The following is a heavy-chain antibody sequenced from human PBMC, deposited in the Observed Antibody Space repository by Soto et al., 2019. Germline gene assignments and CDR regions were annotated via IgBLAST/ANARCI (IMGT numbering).Heavy chain of an antibody. CDR3: ASMIRESYYYNYGMDS. Sequence: SETLSLTCMVSGGSISRSSYYWGWIRQPPGKGLEWIGSMSNSGSTYYNPSLKSRVTISGDMSRNQFSLNLSSVTAADTAVYFCASMIRESYYYNYGMDSWGQGTTVTVS. CDR2: MSNSGST. J-gene: IGHJ6*02. CDR1: GGSISRSSYY. D-gene: IGHD3-10*01. V-gene: IGHV4-39*01.